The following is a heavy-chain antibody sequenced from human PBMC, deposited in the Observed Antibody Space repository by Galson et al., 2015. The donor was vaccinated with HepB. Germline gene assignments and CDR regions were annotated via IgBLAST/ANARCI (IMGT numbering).Heavy chain of an antibody. J-gene: IGHJ4*02. CDR1: GYTFTSYG. Sequence: SVKVSCEASGYTFTSYGISWVRQAPGQGLEWMGWISAYNGNTNYAQKLQGRVTMTTDTSTSTAYMELRSLRSDDTAVYYCARDQVSWCSSTGCYADDYWGQGTLVTVSS. V-gene: IGHV1-18*01. CDR2: ISAYNGNT. D-gene: IGHD2-2*01. CDR3: ARDQVSWCSSTGCYADDY.